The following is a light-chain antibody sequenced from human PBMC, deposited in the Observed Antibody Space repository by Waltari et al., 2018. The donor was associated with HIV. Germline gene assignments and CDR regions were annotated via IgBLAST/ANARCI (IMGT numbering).Light chain of an antibody. CDR1: SSAVGSYNL. CDR2: EVS. J-gene: IGLJ1*01. V-gene: IGLV2-23*02. CDR3: CSYAGSGDV. Sequence: QSALTQPASVSGSPGQSITISCTGTSSAVGSYNLVSWYQQHPGKAPKLMIYEVSKRPSGVSNRFSGSKSGNTASLTIAGLQAEDEADYCCCSYAGSGDVFGTGTKVTVL.